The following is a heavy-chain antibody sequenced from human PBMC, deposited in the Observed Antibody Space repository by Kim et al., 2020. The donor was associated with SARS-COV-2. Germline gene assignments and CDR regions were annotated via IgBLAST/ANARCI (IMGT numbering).Heavy chain of an antibody. J-gene: IGHJ4*02. CDR1: GFTFSSYG. D-gene: IGHD4-17*01. Sequence: GGSLRLSCAASGFTFSSYGMHWVRQAPGKGLEWVAVISYDGSNKYYADSVKGRFTISRDNSKNTLYLQMNSLRAEDTAVYYCAKEPPYGGKLFDYWGQGTLVTVSS. V-gene: IGHV3-30*18. CDR2: ISYDGSNK. CDR3: AKEPPYGGKLFDY.